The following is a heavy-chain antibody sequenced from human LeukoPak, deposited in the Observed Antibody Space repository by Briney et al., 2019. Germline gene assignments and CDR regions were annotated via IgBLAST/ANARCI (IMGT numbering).Heavy chain of an antibody. D-gene: IGHD3-10*01. Sequence: GGSLRLSCAASGFTFSSYSMNWVRQAPGKGPEWVSSISSSSSYIYYADSVKGRFTISRDNAKNSLYLQMNSLRAEDTAVYYCARAGFGEFLYYYYGMDVWGQGTTVTVSS. CDR1: GFTFSSYS. J-gene: IGHJ6*02. CDR2: ISSSSSYI. CDR3: ARAGFGEFLYYYYGMDV. V-gene: IGHV3-21*01.